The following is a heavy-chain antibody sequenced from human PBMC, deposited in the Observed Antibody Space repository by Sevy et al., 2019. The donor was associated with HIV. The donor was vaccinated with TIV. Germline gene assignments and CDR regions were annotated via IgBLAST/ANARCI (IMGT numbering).Heavy chain of an antibody. Sequence: GGSLRLSCAGSGFSFKNVWMTWVRQTPGKGLEWVGHAKRKSDGGSIDYGSPVNGRITISRDDWKDMLYLQMSSMKTEDTGVYYCATVLGAGAAGAFEIWGQGTMVTVSS. D-gene: IGHD1-26*01. CDR1: GFSFKNVW. CDR3: ATVLGAGAAGAFEI. V-gene: IGHV3-15*01. CDR2: AKRKSDGGSI. J-gene: IGHJ3*02.